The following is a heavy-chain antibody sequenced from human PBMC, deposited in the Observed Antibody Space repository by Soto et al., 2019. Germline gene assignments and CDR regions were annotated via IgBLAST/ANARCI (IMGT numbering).Heavy chain of an antibody. J-gene: IGHJ4*02. D-gene: IGHD3-10*01. CDR2: IVTYNGNT. Sequence: GASVKVSCKAAGYTFTNYGISCVRQAPGQGLEWMGWIVTYNGNTQSTQKLQGRVTMTTDTSTSTAYMELRSLRSDDTAVYYCARGPKGRGGRGKGFAAGGQETRAPVS. V-gene: IGHV1-18*01. CDR1: GYTFTNYG. CDR3: ARGPKGRGGRGKGFAA.